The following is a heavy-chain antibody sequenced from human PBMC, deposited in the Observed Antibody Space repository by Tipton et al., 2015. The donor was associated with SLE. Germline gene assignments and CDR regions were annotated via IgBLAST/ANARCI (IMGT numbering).Heavy chain of an antibody. V-gene: IGHV4-59*01. Sequence: TLSLTCTVSGGSISSYYWSWIRQPPGKGLEWIGYIYYSGSTNYNPSLKSRVTISVDTSKNQFSLKLSSVTAADTAVYYCARGRYSSSSVYYFYYMDVWGTGTTVTVSS. J-gene: IGHJ6*03. CDR3: ARGRYSSSSVYYFYYMDV. CDR1: GGSISSYY. D-gene: IGHD6-6*01. CDR2: IYYSGST.